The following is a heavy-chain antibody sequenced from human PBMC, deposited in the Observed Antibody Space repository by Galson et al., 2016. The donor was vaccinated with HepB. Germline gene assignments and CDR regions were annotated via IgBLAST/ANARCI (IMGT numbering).Heavy chain of an antibody. CDR1: GFTFDNFA. D-gene: IGHD3-22*01. Sequence: SLRLSCAASGFTFDNFAMHWVRQAPGKGLEWVSSISWKTGSINYADSVKGRFTISRDNAKNSLYLQMNSLRAEDTALYYCAKDSSAMIVGVMGRGYFDYWGQGTQVTVSS. CDR2: ISWKTGSI. J-gene: IGHJ4*02. V-gene: IGHV3-9*01. CDR3: AKDSSAMIVGVMGRGYFDY.